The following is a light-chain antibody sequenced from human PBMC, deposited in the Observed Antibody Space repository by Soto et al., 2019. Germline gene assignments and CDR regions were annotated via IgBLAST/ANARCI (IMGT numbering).Light chain of an antibody. Sequence: EIVFTQSPATLSVSPGERAXXXXXXSQSVSSYLAWYQQKPGQAPRLLIYDASNRATGIPARFSGSGSGTDFTLTISSLEPEDFAVYYCQQRSNWPPYTFGQGTRLEIK. CDR2: DAS. V-gene: IGKV3-11*01. CDR1: QSVSSY. CDR3: QQRSNWPPYT. J-gene: IGKJ5*01.